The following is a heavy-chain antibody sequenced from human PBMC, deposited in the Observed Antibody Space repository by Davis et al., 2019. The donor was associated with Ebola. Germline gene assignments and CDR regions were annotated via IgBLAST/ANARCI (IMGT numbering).Heavy chain of an antibody. D-gene: IGHD1-1*01. CDR2: INPNSGGT. Sequence: ASVKVSCKASGYTFTSYGITWVRQAPGQGLEWMGRINPNSGGTNYAQKFQGRVTMTRDTSTSTAYMEVGILRSDDTAVYYCARAQFPTTSDHWGQGTLVTVSS. V-gene: IGHV1-2*06. CDR1: GYTFTSYG. CDR3: ARAQFPTTSDH. J-gene: IGHJ4*02.